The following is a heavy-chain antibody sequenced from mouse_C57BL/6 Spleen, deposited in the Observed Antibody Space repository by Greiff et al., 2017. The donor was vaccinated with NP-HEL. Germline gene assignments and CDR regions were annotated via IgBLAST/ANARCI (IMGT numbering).Heavy chain of an antibody. CDR3: ARHHGLPFMDY. J-gene: IGHJ4*01. V-gene: IGHV2-6-1*01. Sequence: VHPAESGPGLVAPSQILSTTRTVSGFPLPSYGVPRVRQPPGTGLEWVVVIWSVGSTTYNSALKSRLSINKDNSKSQVCLKMNSLQTDDTAMYYCARHHGLPFMDYWGQGTSVTVSS. CDR2: IWSVGST. D-gene: IGHD1-2*01. CDR1: GFPLPSYG.